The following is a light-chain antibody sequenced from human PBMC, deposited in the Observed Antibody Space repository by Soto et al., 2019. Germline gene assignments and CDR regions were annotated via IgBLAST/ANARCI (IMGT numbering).Light chain of an antibody. Sequence: QLVLTQSPSASASLGASVKFTCTLSSGHSSYTIAWHQQQPEKGPRYLMKLNSDGSHNKGDGIPDRFSGSSSGAERYLTISSLQSEDEADYYCQTWSSGIVVFGGGTKLTVL. CDR2: LNSDGSH. CDR3: QTWSSGIVV. V-gene: IGLV4-69*01. CDR1: SGHSSYT. J-gene: IGLJ2*01.